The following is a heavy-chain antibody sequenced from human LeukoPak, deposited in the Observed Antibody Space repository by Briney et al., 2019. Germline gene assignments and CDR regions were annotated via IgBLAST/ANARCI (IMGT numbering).Heavy chain of an antibody. CDR1: GYSFTSYW. CDR3: AIPFYGSGTYYYGMDV. V-gene: IGHV5-51*01. Sequence: GESLKISCKGSGYSFTSYWIGWVRKMPGKGLGWMGIIYPGDSDTRYSPSFQGQVTISSDKSISTAYLQWSSLKASDTAMYYCAIPFYGSGTYYYGMDVWGQGTTVTVSS. J-gene: IGHJ6*02. CDR2: IYPGDSDT. D-gene: IGHD3-10*01.